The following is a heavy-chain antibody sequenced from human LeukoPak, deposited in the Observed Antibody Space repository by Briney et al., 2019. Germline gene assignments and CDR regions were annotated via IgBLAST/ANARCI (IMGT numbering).Heavy chain of an antibody. CDR3: ARYRKEYYYGSGSYRYWYFDL. CDR2: INHSGST. Sequence: SETLSLTCAVYGGSFSGYYWSWIRQPPAKGLEWIGEINHSGSTNYNPSLKSRVTISVDTSKNQFSLKLSSVTAADTAVYYCARYRKEYYYGSGSYRYWYFDLWGRGTLVTVSS. V-gene: IGHV4-34*01. D-gene: IGHD3-10*01. CDR1: GGSFSGYY. J-gene: IGHJ2*01.